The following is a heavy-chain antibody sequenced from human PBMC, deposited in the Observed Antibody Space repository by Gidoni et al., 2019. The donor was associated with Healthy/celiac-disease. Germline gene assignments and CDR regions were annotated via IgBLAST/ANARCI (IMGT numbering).Heavy chain of an antibody. V-gene: IGHV1-18*01. CDR2: ISAYNGNT. CDR1: GYTFTSYG. CDR3: ARDAGGGITMVRGVIITDYYYYGMDV. Sequence: QVQLVQSGAEVKKPGASVKVSCKASGYTFTSYGISWVRQAPGQGLEWMGWISAYNGNTNYAQKLQGRVTMTTDTSTSTAYMELRSLRSDDTAVYYCARDAGGGITMVRGVIITDYYYYGMDVWGQGTTVTVSS. D-gene: IGHD3-10*01. J-gene: IGHJ6*02.